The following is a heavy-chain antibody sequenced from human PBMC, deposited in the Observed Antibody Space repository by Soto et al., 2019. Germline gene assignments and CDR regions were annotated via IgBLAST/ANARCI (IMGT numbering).Heavy chain of an antibody. J-gene: IGHJ4*02. Sequence: PXETLSLTCTVASCSISSYFWSWIRQAPGKGLEWIAFKYDTGSTNYNPSLKGRVSISVDASKNQISLTVNSVTAADTAVYYCARGWSSSWPYWGQGILVTVSS. CDR1: SCSISSYF. D-gene: IGHD6-13*01. V-gene: IGHV4-59*01. CDR3: ARGWSSSWPY. CDR2: KYDTGST.